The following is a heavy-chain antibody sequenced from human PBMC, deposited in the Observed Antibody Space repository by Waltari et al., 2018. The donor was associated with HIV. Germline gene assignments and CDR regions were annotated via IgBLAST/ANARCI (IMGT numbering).Heavy chain of an antibody. CDR1: GYTFTSSP. J-gene: IGHJ6*02. CDR3: ARATTGPTYANYYYYYGMDV. Sequence: QVQLVPSGAEVKKPGASETVSCKVSGYTFTSSPMHWVRQAPALRLEWMGWINAGNGNTKYSQKFQGRGTITRDTSASTAYMELSSLRSEDTAVYYCARATTGPTYANYYYYYGMDVWGQGTTVTVSS. D-gene: IGHD1-1*01. V-gene: IGHV1-3*01. CDR2: INAGNGNT.